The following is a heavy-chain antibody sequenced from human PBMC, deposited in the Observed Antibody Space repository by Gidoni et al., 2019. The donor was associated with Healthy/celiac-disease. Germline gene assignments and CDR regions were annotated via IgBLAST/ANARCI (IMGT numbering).Heavy chain of an antibody. J-gene: IGHJ2*01. CDR1: GFTFSSYA. V-gene: IGHV3-30-3*01. D-gene: IGHD2-2*03. Sequence: QVQLVESGGGVVQPGRSLRLSCSASGFTFSSYAMHWVRQAPGKGLEWVAVISYDGSNKYYADSVKGRFTISRDNSKNTLYLQMNSLRAEDTAVYYCARDALDIVVVPAAMGLSWYFDLWGRGTLVTVSS. CDR2: ISYDGSNK. CDR3: ARDALDIVVVPAAMGLSWYFDL.